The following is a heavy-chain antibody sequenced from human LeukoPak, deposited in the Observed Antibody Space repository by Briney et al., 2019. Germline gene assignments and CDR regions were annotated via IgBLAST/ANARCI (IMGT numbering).Heavy chain of an antibody. V-gene: IGHV3-7*01. CDR3: ARGGKRSVGP. Sequence: PGGSLRLSCAASGFTVSSNYMSWVRQAPGKGLERVANIKQDGSENYYVDSVKGRFTISRDNAKNSLNLQMNSLRAEDTAVYYCARGGKRSVGPWGQGTPVTVSS. CDR1: GFTVSSNY. CDR2: IKQDGSEN. D-gene: IGHD5-24*01. J-gene: IGHJ5*02.